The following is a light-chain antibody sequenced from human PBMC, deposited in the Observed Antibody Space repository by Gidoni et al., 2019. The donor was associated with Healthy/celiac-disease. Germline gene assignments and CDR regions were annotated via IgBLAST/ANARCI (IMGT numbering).Light chain of an antibody. CDR2: RNN. CDR1: SSNFGSNY. V-gene: IGLV1-47*01. CDR3: AAWDDSLSGFYV. Sequence: QSVLTQPPSASGTPGQRVTISCSGSSSNFGSNYVYWYQQLPGTAPKLLIYRNNQRPSGVPDRFSGPKSGTSASLAISGLRSEDEADYYCAAWDDSLSGFYVFGTGTKVTVL. J-gene: IGLJ1*01.